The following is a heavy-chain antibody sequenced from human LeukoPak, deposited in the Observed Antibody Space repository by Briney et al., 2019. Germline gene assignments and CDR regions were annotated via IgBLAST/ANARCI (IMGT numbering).Heavy chain of an antibody. CDR2: INPNSGGT. J-gene: IGHJ4*02. CDR1: GYTFTDYF. CDR3: ARHGQWLGPYYFDY. D-gene: IGHD6-19*01. Sequence: GASVKVSCKASGYTFTDYFMHWVRQAPGQGLEWMGWINPNSGGTHYAQKFQGRVTMTRDTSISTAYMELGRLRSDDTAVYYCARHGQWLGPYYFDYWGQGTLVTVSS. V-gene: IGHV1-2*02.